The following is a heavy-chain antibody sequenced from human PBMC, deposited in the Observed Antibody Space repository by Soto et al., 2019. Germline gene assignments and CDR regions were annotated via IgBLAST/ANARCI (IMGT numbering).Heavy chain of an antibody. CDR3: AGYSSSDDYYYYYGMDV. V-gene: IGHV1-3*01. J-gene: IGHJ6*02. Sequence: GASVKVSCKASGNTFTSYAMHWVRQAPGQRLEWMGWINAGNGNTKYSQKFQGRVTITRDTSASTAYMELSSLRSEDTAVYYCAGYSSSDDYYYYYGMDVWGQGTTVTVSS. CDR1: GNTFTSYA. CDR2: INAGNGNT. D-gene: IGHD6-13*01.